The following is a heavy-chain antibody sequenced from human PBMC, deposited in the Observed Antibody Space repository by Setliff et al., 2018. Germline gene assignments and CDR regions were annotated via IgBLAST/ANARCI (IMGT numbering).Heavy chain of an antibody. J-gene: IGHJ4*02. V-gene: IGHV3-48*03. D-gene: IGHD6-13*01. CDR2: ISSSGSTI. CDR1: GFIFSSYE. Sequence: PGGSLRLSCTGSGFIFSSYEMNWVRQAPGKGLEWVSYISSSGSTIYYADSVKGRFTISRDNAKGSLYLQMNSLRAEDTAISYCARDSSSSWYSPRQYYFDYWGQGTLVTVSS. CDR3: ARDSSSSWYSPRQYYFDY.